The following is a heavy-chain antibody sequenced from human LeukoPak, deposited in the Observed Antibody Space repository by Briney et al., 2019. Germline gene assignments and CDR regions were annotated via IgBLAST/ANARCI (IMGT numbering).Heavy chain of an antibody. J-gene: IGHJ4*02. CDR3: AKGRYCSSTSCYEAGGDY. D-gene: IGHD2-2*01. Sequence: GGSLRLSCAASGFTFSIYAMSWVRQAPGKGLEWVSAISGSGGSTYYADSVKGRFTISRDNSKNTLYLQMNSLRAEDTAVYYCAKGRYCSSTSCYEAGGDYWGQGTLVTVPS. CDR2: ISGSGGST. V-gene: IGHV3-23*01. CDR1: GFTFSIYA.